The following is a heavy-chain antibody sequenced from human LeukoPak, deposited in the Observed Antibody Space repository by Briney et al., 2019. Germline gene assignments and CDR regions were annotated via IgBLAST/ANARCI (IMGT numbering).Heavy chain of an antibody. CDR2: INPSGGST. Sequence: ASVKVSCKASGYTFTSYYMHWVRQAPGQGLEWMGIINPSGGSTSYAQKFQGRVTMTRDTSTSTVCMGLRSLRSDDTAVYYCAKWGRGELPFTDYWGQGTLVTVSS. CDR3: AKWGRGELPFTDY. D-gene: IGHD3-16*01. J-gene: IGHJ4*02. V-gene: IGHV1-46*01. CDR1: GYTFTSYY.